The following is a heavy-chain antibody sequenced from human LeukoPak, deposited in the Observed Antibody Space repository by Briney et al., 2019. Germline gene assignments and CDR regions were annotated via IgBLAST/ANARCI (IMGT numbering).Heavy chain of an antibody. Sequence: SETLSLTCAVSGGSISTGNWWTWVRQSPDKGLEWIGEIYHNGSTNYNPSLKSRVTMSIENSKNHFSLRLTSLTAADTAVYYCARVGGLGKPFDYWGQGTLVTVSS. CDR1: GGSISTGNW. CDR2: IYHNGST. V-gene: IGHV4-4*02. J-gene: IGHJ4*02. CDR3: ARVGGLGKPFDY. D-gene: IGHD7-27*01.